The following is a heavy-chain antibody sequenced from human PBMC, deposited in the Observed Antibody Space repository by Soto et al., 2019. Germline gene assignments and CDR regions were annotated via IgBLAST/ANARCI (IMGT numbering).Heavy chain of an antibody. D-gene: IGHD4-17*01. V-gene: IGHV1-46*01. J-gene: IGHJ4*02. CDR2: INPSGGST. CDR3: AKVNGDGGFDY. Sequence: QVQLVQSGAEVKKPGASVKVSCKASGYTFTSYYMHWVRQAPGQGLEWMGIINPSGGSTSYAQKFQGRLTMTRDTSTSTVYMELSSLRSEDTAVYYCAKVNGDGGFDYWGQGTLVTVSS. CDR1: GYTFTSYY.